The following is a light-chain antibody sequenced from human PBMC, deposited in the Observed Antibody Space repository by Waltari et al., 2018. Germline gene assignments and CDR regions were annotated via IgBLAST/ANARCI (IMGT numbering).Light chain of an antibody. CDR1: QSLLHSSGNNF. CDR2: LGS. CDR3: MQALQTPFT. V-gene: IGKV2-28*01. Sequence: DIVMTQSPLSLPVTPGEPASISCRSTQSLLHSSGNNFLDWYLQKPGQSPQLLIYLGSNRASGVPDRFSGSGSGTDFTLKISRVEAEDVGVYYCMQALQTPFTCGPGTKVDIK. J-gene: IGKJ3*01.